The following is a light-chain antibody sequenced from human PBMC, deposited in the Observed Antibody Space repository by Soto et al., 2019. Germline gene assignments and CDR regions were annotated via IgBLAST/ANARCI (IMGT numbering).Light chain of an antibody. Sequence: QSALTQPASVSGSPGQSITISCTGTSSDVGGYNYVSWYQQHPGKAPKIMIYDVSNRPSWVSNRFSGSKSGNTASLTISGRQAEDEDDYYCSSYTSSSTVVFGGGTKVTVL. CDR1: SSDVGGYNY. CDR3: SSYTSSSTVV. V-gene: IGLV2-14*01. CDR2: DVS. J-gene: IGLJ2*01.